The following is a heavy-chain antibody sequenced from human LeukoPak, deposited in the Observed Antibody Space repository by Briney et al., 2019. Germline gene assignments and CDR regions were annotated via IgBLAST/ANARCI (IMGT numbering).Heavy chain of an antibody. V-gene: IGHV3-11*04. J-gene: IGHJ5*02. CDR1: GGSFSDYY. CDR2: ISSSGSTI. D-gene: IGHD6-13*01. CDR3: AIVTRSIAEGEQQLVPDLLGWFDP. Sequence: KPSETLSLTCAVYGGSFSDYYMSWIRQAPGKGLEWVSYISSSGSTIYYADSVKGRFTISRDNAKNSLYLQMNSLRAEDTAVYYCAIVTRSIAEGEQQLVPDLLGWFDPWGQGTLVTVSS.